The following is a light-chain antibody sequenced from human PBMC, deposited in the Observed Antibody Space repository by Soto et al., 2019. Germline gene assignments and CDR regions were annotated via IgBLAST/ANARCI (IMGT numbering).Light chain of an antibody. Sequence: QSVLTQPPSVSGAPGQRVTISCNGSSSNIGAGYDVHWYQRLPGTAPKLLIYSYAKRPSGVPDRFSGSKSGTSASLAITGLQAEDEADYYCQSYDSSLHVVVVFGGGTKLTVL. J-gene: IGLJ2*01. V-gene: IGLV1-40*01. CDR2: SYA. CDR1: SSNIGAGYD. CDR3: QSYDSSLHVVVV.